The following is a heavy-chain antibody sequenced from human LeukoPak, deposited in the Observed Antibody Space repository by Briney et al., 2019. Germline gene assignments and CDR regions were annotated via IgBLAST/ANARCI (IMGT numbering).Heavy chain of an antibody. CDR3: TKSGIAAAGSLVYFDY. CDR2: ISYDGSNK. J-gene: IGHJ4*02. Sequence: GGSLRLSCAASGVTFSSYGMHWVRQAPGKGLECVAVISYDGSNKYYADSVKGRFTISRDNSKNTLYLQMNSLRAEDTAVYYCTKSGIAAAGSLVYFDYWGQGTLVTASS. V-gene: IGHV3-30*18. D-gene: IGHD6-13*01. CDR1: GVTFSSYG.